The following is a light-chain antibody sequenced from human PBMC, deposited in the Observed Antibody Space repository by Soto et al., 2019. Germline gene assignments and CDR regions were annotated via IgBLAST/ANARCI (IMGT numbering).Light chain of an antibody. V-gene: IGKV1-5*01. CDR3: QQYNSYSPRLT. J-gene: IGKJ3*01. CDR1: QSISSW. Sequence: DIQMTQSPSTLSASVGDRVTITCRSSQSISSWLAWYQQKPGKAPKLLIYDASSLESGVPSRFSGSGSGTEFTLPISSLQPDDFATYYCQQYNSYSPRLTFGPGTKVDIK. CDR2: DAS.